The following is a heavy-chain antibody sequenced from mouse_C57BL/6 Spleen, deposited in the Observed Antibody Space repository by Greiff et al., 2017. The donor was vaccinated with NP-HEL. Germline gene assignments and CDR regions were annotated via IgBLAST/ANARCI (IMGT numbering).Heavy chain of an antibody. J-gene: IGHJ1*03. CDR2: IDPENGDT. CDR3: TKSAYDYGSSSPLEV. D-gene: IGHD1-1*01. CDR1: GFNIKDDY. Sequence: VQLQQSGAELVRPGASVKLSCTASGFNIKDDYMHWVKQRPEQGLEWIGWIDPENGDTEYASKFQGKATITADTSSNTAYLQLSSLTSEDTAVYYCTKSAYDYGSSSPLEVWGTGTTVTVSS. V-gene: IGHV14-4*01.